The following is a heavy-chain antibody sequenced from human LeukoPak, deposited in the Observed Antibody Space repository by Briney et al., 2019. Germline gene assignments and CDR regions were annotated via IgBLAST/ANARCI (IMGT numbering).Heavy chain of an antibody. CDR3: AKGEIAAAGSAFDY. CDR1: GFTFDDYD. D-gene: IGHD6-13*01. Sequence: PGRSLRLSCAASGFTFDDYDMHWVRQAPGKGLEWVSGISWNSGSIGYADSVKGRFTISRDNAKNSLYLQMNSLRAEDTALYYCAKGEIAAAGSAFDYWGQGTLVTVSS. CDR2: ISWNSGSI. J-gene: IGHJ4*02. V-gene: IGHV3-9*01.